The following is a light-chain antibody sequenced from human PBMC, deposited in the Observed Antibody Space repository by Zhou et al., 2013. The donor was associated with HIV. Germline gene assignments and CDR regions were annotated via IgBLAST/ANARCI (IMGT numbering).Light chain of an antibody. V-gene: IGKV3-20*01. CDR3: QQYGSSPXT. J-gene: IGKJ2*01. Sequence: EIVLTQSPATLSLSPGERATLSCRASQSVSSYLAWYQQKPGQAPRLLIYDASDRATGIPARFSGSGSGTDFTLTISRLEPEDFAVYFCQQYGSSPXTFGQGTKLEIK. CDR2: DAS. CDR1: QSVSSY.